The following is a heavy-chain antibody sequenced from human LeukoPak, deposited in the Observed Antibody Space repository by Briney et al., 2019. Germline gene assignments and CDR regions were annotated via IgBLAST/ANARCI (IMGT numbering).Heavy chain of an antibody. CDR1: GFTFSTSA. Sequence: ASVKVSCKASGFTFSTSAVQWVRQARGQGLEWIGWIVVAIGKTNYAQKFQERVTITRDMSRGTAYMELSSLGSEGTAVYYCVADAYYHDTSDYYSYGFDIWGQGTMVTVCS. D-gene: IGHD3-22*01. V-gene: IGHV1-58*01. J-gene: IGHJ3*02. CDR3: VADAYYHDTSDYYSYGFDI. CDR2: IVVAIGKT.